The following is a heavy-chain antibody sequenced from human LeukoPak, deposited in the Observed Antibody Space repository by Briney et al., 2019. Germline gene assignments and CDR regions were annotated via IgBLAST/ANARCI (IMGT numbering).Heavy chain of an antibody. CDR3: ARAAYDSNGYTANHDY. Sequence: AGGSLRLSCAASGFTVSSSYMSWVRQAPGKGLEWVSVLYSDGTTYYADPVKGRFTISRDNSKNTLHLEMNNLKAEDTAVYFCARAAYDSNGYTANHDYWGQGTLVTVSS. CDR1: GFTVSSSY. J-gene: IGHJ4*02. D-gene: IGHD3-22*01. V-gene: IGHV3-53*01. CDR2: LYSDGTT.